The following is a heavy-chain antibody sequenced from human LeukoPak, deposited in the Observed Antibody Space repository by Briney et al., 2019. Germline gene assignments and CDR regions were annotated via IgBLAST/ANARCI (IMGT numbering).Heavy chain of an antibody. J-gene: IGHJ4*02. Sequence: GASVKVSCKASGYAFTGYYMHWVRQAPGQGLEWMGWINPNSGGTNYAQKFQGRVTMTRDTSISTAYMELSRLRSDDTAAYYCAAKSRLTMVRGGDLPTLDYWGQGTLVTVSS. CDR3: AAKSRLTMVRGGDLPTLDY. CDR2: INPNSGGT. V-gene: IGHV1-2*02. CDR1: GYAFTGYY. D-gene: IGHD3-10*01.